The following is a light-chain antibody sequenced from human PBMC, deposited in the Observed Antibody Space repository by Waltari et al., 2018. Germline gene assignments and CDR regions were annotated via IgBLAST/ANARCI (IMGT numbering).Light chain of an antibody. CDR2: AAS. CDR3: QQYSSSLYT. V-gene: IGKV3-20*01. CDR1: QSVSSDY. J-gene: IGKJ2*01. Sequence: PGTLSLSPGERATLSCRASQSVSSDYLAWYQQKPGQAPRLLISAASSRATGIPDRFSGSGSGTHFTLTIGRLEPEDFAVYYCQQYSSSLYTFGQGTKVEI.